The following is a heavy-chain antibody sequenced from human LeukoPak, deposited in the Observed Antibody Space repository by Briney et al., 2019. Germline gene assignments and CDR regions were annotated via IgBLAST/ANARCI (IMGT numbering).Heavy chain of an antibody. CDR2: IYYSGST. V-gene: IGHV4-59*01. CDR1: GGSISSYY. Sequence: KPSETLSLTCTVSGGSISSYYWSWIRQPPGKGLEWIGYIYYSGSTNYNPSPKSRVTISVDTSKNQFSLKLSSVTAADTAVYYCARVTRGYSYGDNYYFDYWGQGTLVTVSS. J-gene: IGHJ4*02. D-gene: IGHD5-18*01. CDR3: ARVTRGYSYGDNYYFDY.